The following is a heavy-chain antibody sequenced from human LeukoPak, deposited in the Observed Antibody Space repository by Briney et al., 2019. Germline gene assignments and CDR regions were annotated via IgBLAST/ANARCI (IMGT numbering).Heavy chain of an antibody. CDR3: ARYSSYYYYGMDV. Sequence: GGSLRLSCAASGFTFSIYWMSWVRQAPGKGLEWLANIKQDGSEKYYVDSVKGRFTISRDNAKNSLYLQMNSLRAEDTAVYYCARYSSYYYYGMDVWGQGTTVTVSS. D-gene: IGHD2-21*01. V-gene: IGHV3-7*01. J-gene: IGHJ6*02. CDR1: GFTFSIYW. CDR2: IKQDGSEK.